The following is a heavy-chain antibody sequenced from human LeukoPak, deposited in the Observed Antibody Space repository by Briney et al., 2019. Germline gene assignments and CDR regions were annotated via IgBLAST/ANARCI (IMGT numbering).Heavy chain of an antibody. V-gene: IGHV1-18*01. CDR3: ARGIVVVPAAVFFDL. CDR2: ISAYNGNT. J-gene: IGHJ5*02. Sequence: ASVKVSCKASGYTFTSYGISWVRQAPGQGLEWMGWISAYNGNTNYAQKLQGRVTMTTDTSTSTAYMELRSLRSDDTAVYYCARGIVVVPAAVFFDLWGQGTLVTVSS. D-gene: IGHD2-2*01. CDR1: GYTFTSYG.